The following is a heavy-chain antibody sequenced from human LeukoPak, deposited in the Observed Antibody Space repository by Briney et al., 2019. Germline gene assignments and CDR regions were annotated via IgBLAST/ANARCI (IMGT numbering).Heavy chain of an antibody. CDR2: INSGGSDT. D-gene: IGHD3-10*01. CDR3: ARGRDNQYYYMDV. CDR1: GFTFSKYW. Sequence: GGSLRLSCAASGFTFSKYWMHWVRQAPGKGLVWVSRINSGGSDTMYADSVKGRFTISGDDAKNTLYLQMNSLRAEDTAVYYCARGRDNQYYYMDVWGHGTTVTVCS. V-gene: IGHV3-74*03. J-gene: IGHJ6*02.